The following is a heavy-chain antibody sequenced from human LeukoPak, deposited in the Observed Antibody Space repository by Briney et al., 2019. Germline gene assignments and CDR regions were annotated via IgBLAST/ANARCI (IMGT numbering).Heavy chain of an antibody. CDR3: ARDMRAYYYDSSAQDDAFDI. D-gene: IGHD3-22*01. CDR1: GYTFTSYG. J-gene: IGHJ3*02. Sequence: ASVKVSCKASGYTFTSYGISWVRQAPGQGLEWMGWISAYNGNTNYAQKLQGRVTMTTDTSTSTAYMELRSLRSDDTAVYYCARDMRAYYYDSSAQDDAFDIWGQGTMVTVSS. V-gene: IGHV1-18*01. CDR2: ISAYNGNT.